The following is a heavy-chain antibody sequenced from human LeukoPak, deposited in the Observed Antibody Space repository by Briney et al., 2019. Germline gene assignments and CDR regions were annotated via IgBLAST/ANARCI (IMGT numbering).Heavy chain of an antibody. J-gene: IGHJ5*02. CDR2: INHSGST. CDR3: ARGRYWGIVVVPAAMRPDWFDP. CDR1: GGSFSGYY. Sequence: SETLSLTCDVYGGSFSGYYWSWIRQPPGKGLEWIGEINHSGSTNYNPSLKSRVTISVDTSKNQFSLKLSSVTAADTAVYYCARGRYWGIVVVPAAMRPDWFDPWGQGTLVTVSS. D-gene: IGHD2-2*01. V-gene: IGHV4-34*01.